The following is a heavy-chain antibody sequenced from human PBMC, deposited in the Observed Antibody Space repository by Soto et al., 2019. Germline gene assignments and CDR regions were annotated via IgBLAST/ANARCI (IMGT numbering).Heavy chain of an antibody. V-gene: IGHV3-33*01. J-gene: IGHJ3*02. CDR1: GFTFSSYG. CDR3: ARDPYDSSGYYYGDAFDI. Sequence: QVQLVESGGGVVQPGRSLRLSCAASGFTFSSYGMHWVRQAPGKGLEWVAVIWYDGSNKYYADSVKGRFTISRDNSKNTXXLEMNSLRAEDTAVYYCARDPYDSSGYYYGDAFDIWGQGTMVTVSS. CDR2: IWYDGSNK. D-gene: IGHD3-22*01.